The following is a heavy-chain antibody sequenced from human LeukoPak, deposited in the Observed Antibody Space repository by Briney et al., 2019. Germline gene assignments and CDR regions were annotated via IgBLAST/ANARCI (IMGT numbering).Heavy chain of an antibody. Sequence: PGGSLRLSCAASGFAFSSYAMSWVRQAPGKGLEWVSAISGSGGSTYYADSVKGRFTISRDNSKNTLYLQMNSLRAEDTAVYYCAKTNPNIAVAGLDFDYWGQGTLVTVSS. J-gene: IGHJ4*02. CDR2: ISGSGGST. D-gene: IGHD6-19*01. V-gene: IGHV3-23*01. CDR3: AKTNPNIAVAGLDFDY. CDR1: GFAFSSYA.